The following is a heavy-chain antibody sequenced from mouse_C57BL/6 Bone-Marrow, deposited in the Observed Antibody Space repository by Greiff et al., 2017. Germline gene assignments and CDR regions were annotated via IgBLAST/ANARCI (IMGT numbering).Heavy chain of an antibody. V-gene: IGHV1-80*01. D-gene: IGHD1-3*01. CDR1: GYAFSSYW. Sequence: QVQLQQSGAELVKPGASVKISCKASGYAFSSYWMNWVKQRPGKGLEWIGQIYPGDGDTNYNGKFKGKATLTADKSSSTAYMQLSSMTSEDSAVYFFARSRYMWYFDVWGTGTTVTVSS. CDR3: ARSRYMWYFDV. CDR2: IYPGDGDT. J-gene: IGHJ1*03.